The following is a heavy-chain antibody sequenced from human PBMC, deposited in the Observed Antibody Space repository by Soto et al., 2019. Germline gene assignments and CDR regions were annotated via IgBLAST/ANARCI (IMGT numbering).Heavy chain of an antibody. Sequence: SETLSLTCTVSGGSISSYYWSWIRQPPGKGLEWIGYIHYSGSTNYNPSLKSRVTISVDTSKNQFSLKLSSVTAADTAVYYCARHSCSGGSCYDSNFDYWGQGTLVTVSS. D-gene: IGHD2-15*01. CDR3: ARHSCSGGSCYDSNFDY. CDR2: IHYSGST. V-gene: IGHV4-59*08. CDR1: GGSISSYY. J-gene: IGHJ4*02.